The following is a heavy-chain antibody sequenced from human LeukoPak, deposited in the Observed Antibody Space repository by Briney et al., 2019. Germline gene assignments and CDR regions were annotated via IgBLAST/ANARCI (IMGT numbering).Heavy chain of an antibody. D-gene: IGHD6-13*01. CDR2: IYYSGST. CDR1: GGSVSSSGYY. Sequence: SESVSLTCTVSGGSVSSSGYYWAWIRQPPGKGLEWIGSIYYSGSTYYNPSLKSRVSISVDTSKNQFSLNLTSVTAADTAVYFCARPGIAATGAFDCWGQEPVDTVSS. V-gene: IGHV4-39*01. J-gene: IGHJ4*02. CDR3: ARPGIAATGAFDC.